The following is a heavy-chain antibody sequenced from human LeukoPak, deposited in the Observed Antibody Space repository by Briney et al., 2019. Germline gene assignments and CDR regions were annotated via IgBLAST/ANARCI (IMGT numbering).Heavy chain of an antibody. D-gene: IGHD2-15*01. CDR1: GYTFTGYY. J-gene: IGHJ3*02. CDR2: INPDSGGT. V-gene: IGHV1-2*02. Sequence: GASVKVSCKASGYTFTGYYMHWVRQAPGQGLEWMGWINPDSGGTIYAQNFQGRVTMTRDTSISTAYMELSSLRSDDTAVYYCARGICGSGGSCYVSSAFDIWGQGTMVTVSS. CDR3: ARGICGSGGSCYVSSAFDI.